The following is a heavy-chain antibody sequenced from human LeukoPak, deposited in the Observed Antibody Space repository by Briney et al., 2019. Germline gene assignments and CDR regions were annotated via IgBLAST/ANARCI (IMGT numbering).Heavy chain of an antibody. D-gene: IGHD3-10*01. CDR3: ATKGPSYGNAFDI. CDR2: MNPNSGNT. J-gene: IGHJ3*02. CDR1: GYTFTSYD. V-gene: IGHV1-8*01. Sequence: ASVKVSCKASGYTFTSYDINWVRQATGQGLEWMGWMNPNSGNTGYAQKFQGRVSMTRNTSIRTAYMELSSLRFEDTAVYYCATKGPSYGNAFDIWGQGTIVTVSS.